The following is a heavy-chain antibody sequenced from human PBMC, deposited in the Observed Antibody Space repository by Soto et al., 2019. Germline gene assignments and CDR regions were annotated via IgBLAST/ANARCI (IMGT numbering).Heavy chain of an antibody. D-gene: IGHD6-6*01. Sequence: EVQLLESGGGLVQPGGSLRLSCAASGFTFSSYAMSWVRQAPGKGLEWVSAISGSGGSTYYADSVKGRFTISRDNSKNTLYLQMNSLRAEDTAVYYCAKEGQLGSYYYYDMDVWGKGTTVTVSS. J-gene: IGHJ6*03. CDR1: GFTFSSYA. V-gene: IGHV3-23*01. CDR3: AKEGQLGSYYYYDMDV. CDR2: ISGSGGST.